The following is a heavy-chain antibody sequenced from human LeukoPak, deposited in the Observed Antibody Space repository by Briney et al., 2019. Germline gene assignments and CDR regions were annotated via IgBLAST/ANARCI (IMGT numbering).Heavy chain of an antibody. V-gene: IGHV3-23*01. Sequence: GGSLRLSCAASGFTFSIYAMSWVRQAPGKGLEWVSAISGSGGSTYYADSVKGRFTISGDNSKNTLYLQMNSLIAEDTAVYYCARGLGYCSSTSCYRLGFDYWGQGTLVTVSS. J-gene: IGHJ4*02. CDR3: ARGLGYCSSTSCYRLGFDY. CDR1: GFTFSIYA. CDR2: ISGSGGST. D-gene: IGHD2-2*01.